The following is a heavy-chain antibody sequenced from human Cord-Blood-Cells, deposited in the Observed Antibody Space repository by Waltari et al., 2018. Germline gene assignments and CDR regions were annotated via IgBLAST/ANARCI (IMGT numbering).Heavy chain of an antibody. D-gene: IGHD5-18*01. V-gene: IGHV3-7*01. CDR3: ARGDTAFDI. Sequence: EVQLVESGGGLVQPGGSLRLSCAASGFTFSSYWMRWVRQAPGKGMDWVANIKQDGSEKYYVDSVKGRFTISRDNAKNSLYLQMNSLRAEDTAVYYCARGDTAFDIWGQGTMVTVSS. J-gene: IGHJ3*02. CDR2: IKQDGSEK. CDR1: GFTFSSYW.